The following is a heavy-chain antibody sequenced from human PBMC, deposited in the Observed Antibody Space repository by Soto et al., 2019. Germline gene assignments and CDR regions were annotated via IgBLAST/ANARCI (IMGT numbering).Heavy chain of an antibody. CDR1: GFTFSSYA. Sequence: PGGSLRLSCAASGFTFSSYAMSWVRQAPGKGLEWVSAISGSGGSTYYADSVKGRFTISRDNSKNTLYLQMNSLRAEDTAVYYCAKSKGYSSGWYPTYYYYGMDVWGQGPTVTVSS. CDR3: AKSKGYSSGWYPTYYYYGMDV. D-gene: IGHD6-19*01. CDR2: ISGSGGST. V-gene: IGHV3-23*01. J-gene: IGHJ6*02.